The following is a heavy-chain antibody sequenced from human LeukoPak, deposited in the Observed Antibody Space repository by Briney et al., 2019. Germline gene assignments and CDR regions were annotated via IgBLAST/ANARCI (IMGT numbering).Heavy chain of an antibody. CDR1: GFTFSSYS. J-gene: IGHJ4*02. Sequence: GGSLRLSCAASGFTFSSYSMNWVRQAPGKGLVWVSYISSSSSTIYYADSVKGRFTISRDNAKNSLYLQMNSLRDEDTAVYYRASALTYYYDSSGYPVDYWGQGTLVTVSS. V-gene: IGHV3-48*02. CDR2: ISSSSSTI. CDR3: ASALTYYYDSSGYPVDY. D-gene: IGHD3-22*01.